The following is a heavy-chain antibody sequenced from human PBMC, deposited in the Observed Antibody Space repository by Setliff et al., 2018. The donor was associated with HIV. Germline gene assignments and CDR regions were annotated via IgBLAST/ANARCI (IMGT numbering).Heavy chain of an antibody. CDR1: GFTFSFHA. Sequence: GGSLRLSCAASGFTFSFHAMTWVRQAPGKGLEWVSGISGSGDSTYYAESVKGRFTISRDNSKNTMFLQMNNLRAEDTAFYYCAREWVLIKQTIVGATPYYYYYMDVWGKGTTVTVSS. J-gene: IGHJ6*03. V-gene: IGHV3-23*01. CDR2: ISGSGDST. D-gene: IGHD1-26*01. CDR3: AREWVLIKQTIVGATPYYYYYMDV.